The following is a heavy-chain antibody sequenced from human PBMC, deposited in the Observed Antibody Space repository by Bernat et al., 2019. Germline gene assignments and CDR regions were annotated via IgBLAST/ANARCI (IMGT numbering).Heavy chain of an antibody. Sequence: VQLVESGGGVVQPGRSQRLSCVASGFTFSDYSLHWVRQAPGKGLEWVAVVSYDGRNKYYADSVQARFIISRDDSENTLYLQIDSLKSEDTAVYYCVRDGAALYYYHGMDVWGRGTTVTVSS. J-gene: IGHJ6*02. D-gene: IGHD6-25*01. CDR3: VRDGAALYYYHGMDV. V-gene: IGHV3-30*04. CDR2: VSYDGRNK. CDR1: GFTFSDYS.